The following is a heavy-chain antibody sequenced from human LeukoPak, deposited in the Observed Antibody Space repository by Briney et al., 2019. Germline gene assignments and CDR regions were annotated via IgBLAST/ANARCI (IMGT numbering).Heavy chain of an antibody. J-gene: IGHJ4*02. CDR3: AKDYPSAVGASPFEY. D-gene: IGHD1-26*01. V-gene: IGHV3-30*02. CDR1: GFTFSTYW. CDR2: IGYDGSNNYDGSSK. Sequence: GGSLRLSCAASGFTFSTYWMHWVRQAPGKGLEWVTFIGYDGSNNYDGSSKYYADSVKGRFTISRDNSKNTLYLQMNSLRPEDTALYYCAKDYPSAVGASPFEYWGQGTLVTVS.